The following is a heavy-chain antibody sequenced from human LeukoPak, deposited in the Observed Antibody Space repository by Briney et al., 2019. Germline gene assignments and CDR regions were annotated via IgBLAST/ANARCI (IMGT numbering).Heavy chain of an antibody. CDR3: ARGGCFSTSCYAYYYYMDV. CDR2: MNPNSGNT. CDR1: GYTFTSYG. J-gene: IGHJ6*03. Sequence: ASVKVSCKASGYTFTSYGINWVRQATGQGLEWMGWMNPNSGNTGYAQKFQGRVTMTRNTSISTAYMELSSLRSEDTAVYYCARGGCFSTSCYAYYYYMDVWGKGTTVTVSS. D-gene: IGHD2-2*01. V-gene: IGHV1-8*02.